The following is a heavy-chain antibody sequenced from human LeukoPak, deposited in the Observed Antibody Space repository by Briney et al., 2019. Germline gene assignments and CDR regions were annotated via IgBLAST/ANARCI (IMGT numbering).Heavy chain of an antibody. CDR2: ISSSGSTI. CDR1: GFTFSSYS. D-gene: IGHD4-17*01. J-gene: IGHJ4*02. CDR3: AAADYALDY. Sequence: GGSLRLSCAASGFTFSSYSMNWVRQAPGKGLEWVSSISSSGSTIYYADSVKGRFTISRDNAKNSLYLQMNSLRAEDTAVYYCAAADYALDYWGQGTLVTVSS. V-gene: IGHV3-48*04.